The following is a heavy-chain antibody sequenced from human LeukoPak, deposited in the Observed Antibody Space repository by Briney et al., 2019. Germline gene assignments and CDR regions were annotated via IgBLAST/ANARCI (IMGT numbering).Heavy chain of an antibody. J-gene: IGHJ6*03. CDR2: IYYSGST. CDR3: ARDVNYYYVDV. Sequence: SETLSLTCTVSGGSISSYYWSWIRQPPGKGLEWIGYIYYSGSTNYNPSLKSRVTISVDTSKNQFSLKLSSVTAADTAVYYCARDVNYYYVDVWGKGTTVTVSS. V-gene: IGHV4-59*01. CDR1: GGSISSYY.